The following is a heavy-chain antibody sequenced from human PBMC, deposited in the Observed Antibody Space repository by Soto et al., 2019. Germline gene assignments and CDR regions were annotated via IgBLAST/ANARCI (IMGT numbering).Heavy chain of an antibody. J-gene: IGHJ4*02. Sequence: QVQLVQSGAEVKKPGSSVKVSCKASGGTFSSYVISWVRQAPGQGLEWMGGIIPSFGTGNYAQKFQGRVTIIADKSTSTAYMELSSLRSEDTAVYYCARGPDYGDYQNNSEFDYWGQGTLVTVSS. D-gene: IGHD4-17*01. V-gene: IGHV1-69*06. CDR2: IIPSFGTG. CDR3: ARGPDYGDYQNNSEFDY. CDR1: GGTFSSYV.